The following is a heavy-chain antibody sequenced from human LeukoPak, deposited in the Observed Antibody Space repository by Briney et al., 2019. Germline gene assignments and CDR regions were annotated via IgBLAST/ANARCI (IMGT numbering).Heavy chain of an antibody. CDR3: AKPQYDSSWYYFDY. V-gene: IGHV3-23*01. CDR2: ISGNGVSI. CDR1: GFTFSTYA. D-gene: IGHD6-13*01. Sequence: GGSLRLSCAASGFTFSTYAMSWVRQAPGKGLEWVSTISGNGVSIYYANSVKGRFTISRDNSKNTLWLQMNSLRAEDTALYYCAKPQYDSSWYYFDYWGQGTLVTVSS. J-gene: IGHJ4*02.